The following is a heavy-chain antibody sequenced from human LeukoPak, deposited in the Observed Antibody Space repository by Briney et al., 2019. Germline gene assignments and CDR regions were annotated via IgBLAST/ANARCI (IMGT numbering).Heavy chain of an antibody. Sequence: GGSLRLSCAASGFTANTKNMYWVRQAPGKGLEWVSSIKSDAGTDYADSVRGRFTTSRDDSKNTLYLQMNRLTVDDTAVYYCARRRGGFGEGDFDYWGQGTLVTVSS. J-gene: IGHJ4*02. D-gene: IGHD3-10*01. CDR1: GFTANTKN. CDR2: IKSDAGT. V-gene: IGHV3-66*04. CDR3: ARRRGGFGEGDFDY.